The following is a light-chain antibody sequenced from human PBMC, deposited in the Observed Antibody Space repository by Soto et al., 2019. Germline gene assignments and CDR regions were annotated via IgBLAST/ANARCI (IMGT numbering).Light chain of an antibody. J-gene: IGLJ1*01. CDR3: SSFTSSMTNV. CDR2: DVT. Sequence: QSVLTQPASVSGSPGQSITISCTGTSSDVGGYNSVSWYQQHPGKAPKLILYDVTDRPSGLSYRFSGCKSGNTASLTISGLQAADEADYFCSSFTSSMTNVFGSGTKVTVL. CDR1: SSDVGGYNS. V-gene: IGLV2-14*01.